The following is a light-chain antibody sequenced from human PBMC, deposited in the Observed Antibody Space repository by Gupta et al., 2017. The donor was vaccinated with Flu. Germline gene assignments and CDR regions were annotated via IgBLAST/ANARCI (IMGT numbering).Light chain of an antibody. J-gene: IGKJ1*01. CDR3: MQALQTPRT. CDR2: LGS. CDR1: QSLLHSNGYNY. V-gene: IGKV2-28*01. Sequence: ISCRSSQSLLHSNGYNYLDWYLQKPGQAPQLLIYLGSDRASGVPDRFSGSGSGTDFTLKISRVEAEDVGVYYCMQALQTPRTFGQGTKVEIK.